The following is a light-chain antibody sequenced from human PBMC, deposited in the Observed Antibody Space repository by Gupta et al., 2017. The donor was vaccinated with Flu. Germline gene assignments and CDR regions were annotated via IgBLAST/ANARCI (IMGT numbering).Light chain of an antibody. Sequence: DIQMTQSPSSLSASVGDRVTITCRASQSISNYLNWYHHKPGEAPKVLIYAASSLQSGVPSRLSGSGSGTDFTLSISSLQPEDFATYYCEQGGTFGQGTKLEIK. CDR2: AAS. V-gene: IGKV1-39*01. CDR3: EQGGT. J-gene: IGKJ2*02. CDR1: QSISNY.